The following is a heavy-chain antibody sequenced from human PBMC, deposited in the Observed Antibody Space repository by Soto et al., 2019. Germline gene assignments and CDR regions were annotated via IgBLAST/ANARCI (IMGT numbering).Heavy chain of an antibody. CDR2: IIPIFGTA. Sequence: SVKVSCKASGGTFSSYAISWVRQAPGQGLEWMGGIIPIFGTANYAQKFQGRVTITADESTSTAYMELSSLRSEDTAVYYCARSPYSSVWKYYFDYWGQGTLVTVSS. CDR3: ARSPYSSVWKYYFDY. D-gene: IGHD6-19*01. J-gene: IGHJ4*02. V-gene: IGHV1-69*13. CDR1: GGTFSSYA.